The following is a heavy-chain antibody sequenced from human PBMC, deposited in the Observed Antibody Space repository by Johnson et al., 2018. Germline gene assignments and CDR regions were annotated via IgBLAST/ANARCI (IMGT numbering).Heavy chain of an antibody. D-gene: IGHD1-26*01. V-gene: IGHV3-33*01. CDR1: GFTFSSYG. Sequence: VQLVETGGGVVQPGRSLRLSCAASGFTFSSYGMHWVLQAPGKGLEWVAVIWYDGSNKYYADSVKGRFTISRDNSKNTLYLQMNSLRAEDTAVYYCARARRWGLQRYDYYYGMDVWGQGTTVTVSS. CDR3: ARARRWGLQRYDYYYGMDV. CDR2: IWYDGSNK. J-gene: IGHJ6*02.